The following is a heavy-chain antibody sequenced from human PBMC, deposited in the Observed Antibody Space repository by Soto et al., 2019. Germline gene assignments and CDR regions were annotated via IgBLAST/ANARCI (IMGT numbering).Heavy chain of an antibody. CDR1: GFTFSRNG. D-gene: IGHD1-26*01. CDR3: ARWNLVGPTIDAFDL. J-gene: IGHJ3*01. V-gene: IGHV3-33*01. Sequence: PGGSLRLSCAASGFTFSRNGMHWVRQAPGKGLEWVAIIWYDGSNKYYADSVKGRFTISRDNSKNTLYLQMNSLRAEDTAIYYSARWNLVGPTIDAFDLWGQGTMVTVSS. CDR2: IWYDGSNK.